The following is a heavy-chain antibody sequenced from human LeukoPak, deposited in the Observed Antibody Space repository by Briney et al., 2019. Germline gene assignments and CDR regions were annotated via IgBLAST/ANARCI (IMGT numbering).Heavy chain of an antibody. V-gene: IGHV1-2*02. CDR3: ARVDLTYYYGSGSSIPAAFDI. CDR1: GYTFTGYY. Sequence: ASVKVSCKASGYTFTGYYMHWVRQAPGQGLEWMGWINPNSGGTNYAQKFQGRVTMTRDTSISTAYMELSRLRSDDTAVYYSARVDLTYYYGSGSSIPAAFDIWGQGTMVTVSS. J-gene: IGHJ3*02. D-gene: IGHD3-10*01. CDR2: INPNSGGT.